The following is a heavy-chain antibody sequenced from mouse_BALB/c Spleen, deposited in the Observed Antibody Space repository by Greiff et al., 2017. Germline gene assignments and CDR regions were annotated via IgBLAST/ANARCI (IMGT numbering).Heavy chain of an antibody. J-gene: IGHJ2*01. CDR1: GFTFSSYA. CDR3: ARYGKYFDY. D-gene: IGHD2-1*01. V-gene: IGHV5-6-5*01. Sequence: DVKLVESGGGLVKPGGSLKLSCAASGFTFSSYAMSWVRQTPEKRLEWVASISSGGSTYYPDSVKGRFTISRDNARNILYLQMSSLRSEDTAMYYCARYGKYFDYWGRGTTLTVSS. CDR2: ISSGGST.